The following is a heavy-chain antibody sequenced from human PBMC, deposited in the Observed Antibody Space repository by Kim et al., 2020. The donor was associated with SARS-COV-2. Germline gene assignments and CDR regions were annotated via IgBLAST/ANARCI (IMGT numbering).Heavy chain of an antibody. V-gene: IGHV3-48*03. D-gene: IGHD5-12*01. J-gene: IGHJ5*02. Sequence: GGSLRLSCATSGFTLSIFEMNWVRQAPGKGLEWVSYIGSSGITVYYADSVKGRFTISRDNARNSVYLQMNSLRAEDTAIYYCARGSRDGYKVGFGPWGQGTLVTVSS. CDR1: GFTLSIFE. CDR2: IGSSGITV. CDR3: ARGSRDGYKVGFGP.